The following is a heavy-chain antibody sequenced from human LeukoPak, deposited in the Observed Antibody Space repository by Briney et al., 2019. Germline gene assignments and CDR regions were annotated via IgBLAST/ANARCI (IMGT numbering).Heavy chain of an antibody. CDR1: GFSFSNYA. CDR3: AKSAYYDASGYYREYYFDY. V-gene: IGHV3-23*01. D-gene: IGHD3-22*01. Sequence: GGSLRLSCVSSGFSFSNYAMSWVRQAPGKGLEWVSSISGSGGSTHYADSVKGRFTISRDRTKNTLYLQMNSLRAEDTAVYYCAKSAYYDASGYYREYYFDYWGQGTLVTVSS. CDR2: ISGSGGST. J-gene: IGHJ4*02.